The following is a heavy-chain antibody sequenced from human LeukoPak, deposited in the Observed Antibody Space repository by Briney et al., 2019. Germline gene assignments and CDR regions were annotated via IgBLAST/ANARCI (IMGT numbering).Heavy chain of an antibody. CDR3: ARGEGYSYGLGGDGFDP. CDR1: GFTFSDHD. CDR2: IRKDGSHK. J-gene: IGHJ5*02. D-gene: IGHD5-18*01. V-gene: IGHV3-30*02. Sequence: PGGSLRLSCGASGFTFSDHDMHWVRQAPGKGLEWVTFIRKDGSHKFYVDSVRGRFTISRDNSKNTVSLQMNSLRAEDTAVCYCARGEGYSYGLGGDGFDPWGQGTLVTVSS.